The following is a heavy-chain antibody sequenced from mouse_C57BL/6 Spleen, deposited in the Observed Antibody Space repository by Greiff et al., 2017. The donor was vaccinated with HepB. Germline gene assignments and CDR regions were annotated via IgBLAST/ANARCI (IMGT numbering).Heavy chain of an antibody. D-gene: IGHD2-3*01. CDR2: ISDGGSYT. CDR3: ARDGKIYDGHDY. CDR1: GFTFSSYA. Sequence: EVMLVESGGGLVKPGGSLKLSCAASGFTFSSYAMSWVRQTPEKRLEWVATISDGGSYTYYPDNVKGRFTISRDNAKNNLYLQRSHLKSEDTAMYYCARDGKIYDGHDYGGQDTTLTVSS. V-gene: IGHV5-4*01. J-gene: IGHJ2*01.